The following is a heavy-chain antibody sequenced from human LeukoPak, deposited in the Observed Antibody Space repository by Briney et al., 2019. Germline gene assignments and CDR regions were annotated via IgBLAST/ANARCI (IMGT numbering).Heavy chain of an antibody. CDR3: AREFHY. V-gene: IGHV4-61*01. J-gene: IGHJ4*02. Sequence: SETLSLTCTVSGGSVSSGYHYWSWIRQPPGKGLEWIGHIYYSGRTDYNPSLKSRVTISLDTSKNQFSLKLSSATAADTAVYFCAREFHYWGQGTLVTVSS. CDR1: GGSVSSGYHY. CDR2: IYYSGRT.